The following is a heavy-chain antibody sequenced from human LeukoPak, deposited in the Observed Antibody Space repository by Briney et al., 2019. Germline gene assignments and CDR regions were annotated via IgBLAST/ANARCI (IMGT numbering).Heavy chain of an antibody. CDR1: GFTLRTYA. J-gene: IGHJ4*02. V-gene: IGHV3-23*01. D-gene: IGHD1-26*01. Sequence: GGSLRLSCAASGFTLRTYAMSWVRQAPGKGLEWVSTISGGGGSTYYADSVKGRFTISRDNSKNTLYLQVNSLRAEDTAVYYCAKGGKWDVTPFDYWGQGTLVTVSS. CDR2: ISGGGGST. CDR3: AKGGKWDVTPFDY.